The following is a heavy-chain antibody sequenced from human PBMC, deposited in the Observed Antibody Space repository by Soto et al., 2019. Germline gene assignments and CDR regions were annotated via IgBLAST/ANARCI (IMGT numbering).Heavy chain of an antibody. CDR3: AGLRGFYYYIDV. V-gene: IGHV4-34*01. CDR2: INDSGTA. Sequence: QVQLQQWGAGLLKPSETLSLTCAVHGASSGTYYWTWIRQPPGKGLEWIGEINDSGTANHSPSLKSRVIISVDPSKNQFSLRLNSVTAADTAVYYCAGLRGFYYYIDVWGKGTTVTVSS. D-gene: IGHD3-10*01. CDR1: GASSGTYY. J-gene: IGHJ6*03.